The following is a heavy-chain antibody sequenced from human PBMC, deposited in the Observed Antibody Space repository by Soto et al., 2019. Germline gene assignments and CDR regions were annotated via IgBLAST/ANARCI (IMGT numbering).Heavy chain of an antibody. CDR3: ARGVATIGP. CDR2: IYYSGST. J-gene: IGHJ5*02. CDR1: GDSISSYY. D-gene: IGHD5-12*01. Sequence: SETLSLTCTVSGDSISSYYWTWIRQPPGKGLEWIGYIYYSGSTNYNPSLKSRVTITVDTSKNQFSLKLTSVTAADTAVYYCARGVATIGPWGQGTLVTVSS. V-gene: IGHV4-59*01.